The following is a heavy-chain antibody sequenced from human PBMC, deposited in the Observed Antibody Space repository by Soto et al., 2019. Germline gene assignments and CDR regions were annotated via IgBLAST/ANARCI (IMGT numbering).Heavy chain of an antibody. CDR3: ASSLIAAAAPAWFDP. CDR1: GFTFSSYA. V-gene: IGHV3-30-3*01. J-gene: IGHJ5*02. CDR2: ISYDGSNK. Sequence: PGGSLRLSCAASGFTFSSYAMHWVRQAPGKGLEWVAVISYDGSNKYYADSVKGRFTISRDNSKNTLYLQMNSLRAEDTAVYYCASSLIAAAAPAWFDPWGQGTLVTVSS. D-gene: IGHD6-13*01.